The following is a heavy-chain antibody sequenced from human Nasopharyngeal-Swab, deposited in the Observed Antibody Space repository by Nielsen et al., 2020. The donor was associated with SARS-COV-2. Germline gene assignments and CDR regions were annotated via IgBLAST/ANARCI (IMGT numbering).Heavy chain of an antibody. V-gene: IGHV3-9*01. Sequence: SLKISCAASGFTFDDYAMHWVRQAPGKGLEWVSGISWNSGSIGYADSVKGRFTISRDNAKNSLYLQMNSLRAEDTAVYYCAISTVVTNWGQGTLVTVSS. J-gene: IGHJ4*02. CDR3: AISTVVTN. CDR2: ISWNSGSI. CDR1: GFTFDDYA. D-gene: IGHD4-23*01.